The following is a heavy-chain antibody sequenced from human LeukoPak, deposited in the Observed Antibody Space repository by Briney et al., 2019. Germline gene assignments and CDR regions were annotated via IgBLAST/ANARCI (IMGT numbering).Heavy chain of an antibody. Sequence: ASVKVSCKASGYTFTSYGISWVRQAPGQGLEWMGWISAYNGNTNYAQKLQGRVTMTTDTSTSTAYMELRSLRSEDTAVYYCARDICGGDCYSNWGQGTLVTVSS. CDR3: ARDICGGDCYSN. D-gene: IGHD2-21*02. CDR1: GYTFTSYG. V-gene: IGHV1-18*04. J-gene: IGHJ4*02. CDR2: ISAYNGNT.